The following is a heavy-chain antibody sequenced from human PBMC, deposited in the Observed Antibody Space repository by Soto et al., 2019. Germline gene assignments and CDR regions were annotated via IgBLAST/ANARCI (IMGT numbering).Heavy chain of an antibody. D-gene: IGHD2-2*02. CDR2: ISGSGTNT. J-gene: IGHJ4*02. CDR1: GFTFSNYA. Sequence: EVQLLESGGGLVQPGGSLRLSCAASGFTFSNYAMSWVRQAPGKGLEWVSAISGSGTNTYDADSVKGRFTISRDNSKNTLYLQMNSLRAEDTAVYYCARDSPYTVSSPDYFDCWGQGILVTVSS. CDR3: ARDSPYTVSSPDYFDC. V-gene: IGHV3-23*01.